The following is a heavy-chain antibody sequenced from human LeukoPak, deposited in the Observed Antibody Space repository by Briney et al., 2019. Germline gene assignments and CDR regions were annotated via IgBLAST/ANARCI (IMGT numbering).Heavy chain of an antibody. V-gene: IGHV4-39*07. D-gene: IGHD3-22*01. CDR1: GGSLSSSSYY. CDR2: IYYSGST. J-gene: IGHJ3*02. CDR3: ARAPTRYSTMIVVVISDAFDI. Sequence: SETLSLTCTVSGGSLSSSSYYWGWIRQPPGKGLEWIGSIYYSGSTYYNPSLKSRVTISVDTSKNQFSLKLSSVTAADTAVYYCARAPTRYSTMIVVVISDAFDIWGQGTMVTVSS.